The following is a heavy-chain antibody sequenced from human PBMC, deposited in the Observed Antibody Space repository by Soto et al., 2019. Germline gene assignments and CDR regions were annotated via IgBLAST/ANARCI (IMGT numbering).Heavy chain of an antibody. V-gene: IGHV3-64D*06. CDR3: VKSGGRGSHDILTGYYMGGQRAFDY. J-gene: IGHJ4*02. D-gene: IGHD3-9*01. CDR2: ISSNGGST. Sequence: HPGGSLRLSCSDSGFTFSSYAMHWVRQAPGKGLEYVSAISSNGGSTYYADSVKGRFTISRDNSKNTLYLQMSSLRAEDTAVYYCVKSGGRGSHDILTGYYMGGQRAFDYWGQGTLVTVSS. CDR1: GFTFSSYA.